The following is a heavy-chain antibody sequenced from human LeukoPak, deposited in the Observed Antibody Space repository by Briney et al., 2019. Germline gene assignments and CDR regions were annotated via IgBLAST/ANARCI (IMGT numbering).Heavy chain of an antibody. Sequence: ASVKVSCKVSGYTLTELSMRWVRQAPGKGLEWMGGFDPEDGETIYAQKFQGRVTMTEDTSTDTAYMELSSLRSEDTAVYYCATVYDSSDAFDIWGQGTMVTVSS. CDR2: FDPEDGET. D-gene: IGHD3-22*01. V-gene: IGHV1-24*01. J-gene: IGHJ3*02. CDR1: GYTLTELS. CDR3: ATVYDSSDAFDI.